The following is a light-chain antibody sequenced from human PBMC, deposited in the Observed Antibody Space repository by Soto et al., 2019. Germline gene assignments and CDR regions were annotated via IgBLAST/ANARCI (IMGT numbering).Light chain of an antibody. CDR3: QHYDSSPPYT. J-gene: IGKJ2*01. Sequence: EIVLTQSPVTLSLCPGERATLSYRASRSFASSYLGWYQQKPGQAPRLLIYAASTRATGTPDRFSGSGSATDFTLTISRLEPEDSAVYYCQHYDSSPPYTFGQGTKLEIK. CDR1: RSFASSY. V-gene: IGKV3-20*01. CDR2: AAS.